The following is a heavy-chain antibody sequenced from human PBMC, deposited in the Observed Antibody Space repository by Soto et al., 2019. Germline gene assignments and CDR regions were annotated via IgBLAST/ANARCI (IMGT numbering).Heavy chain of an antibody. J-gene: IGHJ4*02. CDR1: GFTFSSYA. CDR2: ISDSGGST. D-gene: IGHD3-10*01. Sequence: EVQLLESGGGLVQPGGSLRLSCAASGFTFSSYAMSWVRQAPGKGLEWVSGISDSGGSTYYADSVKGRFTISRDNSKNTLYLQMNSLRAEDTDVYYCAKRLRGGGGYFDYWGQGTLVTVSS. CDR3: AKRLRGGGGYFDY. V-gene: IGHV3-23*01.